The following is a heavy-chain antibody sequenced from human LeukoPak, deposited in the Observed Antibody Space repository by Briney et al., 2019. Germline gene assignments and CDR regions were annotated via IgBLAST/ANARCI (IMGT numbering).Heavy chain of an antibody. Sequence: GGSLRLSCAASGFTFSSNAMHWVRQAPGKGLEYVSSISSDGGTTYYANSVKGRFTISRDNSKNTLYLQMGSLRAEDMAVYYCVRGHLVVQGVVDYWGQGTLVTVSS. V-gene: IGHV3-64*01. CDR3: VRGHLVVQGVVDY. D-gene: IGHD3-10*01. J-gene: IGHJ4*02. CDR1: GFTFSSNA. CDR2: ISSDGGTT.